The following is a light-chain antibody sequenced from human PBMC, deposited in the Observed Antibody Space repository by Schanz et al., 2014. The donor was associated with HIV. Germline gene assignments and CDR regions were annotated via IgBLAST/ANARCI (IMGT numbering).Light chain of an antibody. V-gene: IGKV3-20*01. J-gene: IGKJ4*01. CDR3: QQYNNWPPLT. CDR1: QSVSSSY. CDR2: GAS. Sequence: EIVLTQSPAILSLSPGDRATLSCRASQSVSSSYFAWYQQRPGQPPRLLLYGASSRATGIPDRFSGSGSGTEFTLTISSLQSEDFAVYYCQQYNNWPPLTFGGGTKVDI.